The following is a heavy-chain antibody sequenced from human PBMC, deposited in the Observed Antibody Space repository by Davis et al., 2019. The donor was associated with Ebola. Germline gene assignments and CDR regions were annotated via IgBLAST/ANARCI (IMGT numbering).Heavy chain of an antibody. Sequence: GSLRLSCTVSGGPISSYYWSWIRQPPGKGLEWIGYIYYSGSTNYNPSLKSRVTIFVDKSKNQFSLQLRSVTAADTAVYYCARDYYDSSGYLWYFELWGRGTLVTVSS. V-gene: IGHV4-59*12. CDR3: ARDYYDSSGYLWYFEL. D-gene: IGHD3-22*01. J-gene: IGHJ2*01. CDR2: IYYSGST. CDR1: GGPISSYY.